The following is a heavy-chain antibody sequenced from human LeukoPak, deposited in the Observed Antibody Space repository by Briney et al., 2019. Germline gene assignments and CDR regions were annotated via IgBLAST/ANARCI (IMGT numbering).Heavy chain of an antibody. V-gene: IGHV1-2*02. CDR2: IIPNSGAT. Sequence: ASVKVSCKASGYTFTGNPILWVRQAPGQGLEWMGWIIPNSGATTYAQKFQGRVAMTRDTSISKAFMELSSLRSDDTAVYYCMREDYWGQGTPVTVSS. CDR1: GYTFTGNP. J-gene: IGHJ4*02. CDR3: MREDY.